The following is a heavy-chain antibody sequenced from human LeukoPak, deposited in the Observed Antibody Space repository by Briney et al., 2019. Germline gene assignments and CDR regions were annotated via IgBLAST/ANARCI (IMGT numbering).Heavy chain of an antibody. D-gene: IGHD1-7*01. Sequence: PSETLSLTCAVYGGSFSGYYWSWIRQPPGKGLEWIGEINHSGSTNYNPSLKSRVAISVDTSKNQFSLKLSSVTAADTAVYYCARAPQRTTGCDVWGKGTTVTVSS. CDR1: GGSFSGYY. V-gene: IGHV4-34*01. J-gene: IGHJ6*04. CDR3: ARAPQRTTGCDV. CDR2: INHSGST.